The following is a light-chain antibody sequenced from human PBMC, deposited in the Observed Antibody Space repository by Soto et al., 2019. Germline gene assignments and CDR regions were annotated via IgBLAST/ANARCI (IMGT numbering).Light chain of an antibody. Sequence: DIQMTQSPSSLSASVGDRVTITCRASQRISNYLNWYQHKPEKAPRLLIYAASSLQSGVPSRFSGSGYGTDFTLTISSLQPEDFATYYCQQSYSTLDYTFGQGTKVEIK. CDR1: QRISNY. J-gene: IGKJ2*01. V-gene: IGKV1-39*01. CDR2: AAS. CDR3: QQSYSTLDYT.